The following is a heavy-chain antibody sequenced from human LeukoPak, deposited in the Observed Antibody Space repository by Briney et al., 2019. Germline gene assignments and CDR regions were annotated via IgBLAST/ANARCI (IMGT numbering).Heavy chain of an antibody. CDR1: GFTFSNAW. Sequence: PGGSLRLSCAASGFTFSNAWMSWVRQAPGKGLEWVGRIKSKTDGGTTDYAAPVKGRFTISRDDSKNTLYLQMNSLKTEDTAVYYCTTDNSNYFSFDYWGQGSLVTVSS. D-gene: IGHD4-11*01. CDR3: TTDNSNYFSFDY. CDR2: IKSKTDGGTT. J-gene: IGHJ4*02. V-gene: IGHV3-15*01.